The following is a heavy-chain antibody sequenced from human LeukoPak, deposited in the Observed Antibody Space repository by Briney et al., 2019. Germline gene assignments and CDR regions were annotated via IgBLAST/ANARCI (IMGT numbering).Heavy chain of an antibody. V-gene: IGHV4-59*01. Sequence: SETLSLTCTVSGGSISSYYWSWIRQPPGKGLEWIWYIYYSGSTNYNPSLKSRVTISVDTSKNQFSLKLSSVTAADTAVYYCVRDAGSYSVNDAFDIWGQGTMVTVSS. J-gene: IGHJ3*02. CDR3: VRDAGSYSVNDAFDI. CDR1: GGSISSYY. D-gene: IGHD1-26*01. CDR2: IYYSGST.